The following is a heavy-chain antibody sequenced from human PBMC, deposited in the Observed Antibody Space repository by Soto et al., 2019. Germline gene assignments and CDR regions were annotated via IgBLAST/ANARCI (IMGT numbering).Heavy chain of an antibody. Sequence: QVQLIQSEAAVMKPGSSVRVSCTASGGIFGSHGFSWVRQAPGQRREWVGGFIPIFRTLTYTEKFQARVRIDADESVNTVYLDLSGLTSDDTAVYYCVRDRRIYYSDPHNEFVASDYEVWGQGTMVTVSS. CDR2: FIPIFRTL. J-gene: IGHJ3*01. CDR1: GGIFGSHG. V-gene: IGHV1-69*01. CDR3: VRDRRIYYSDPHNEFVASDYEV. D-gene: IGHD3-22*01.